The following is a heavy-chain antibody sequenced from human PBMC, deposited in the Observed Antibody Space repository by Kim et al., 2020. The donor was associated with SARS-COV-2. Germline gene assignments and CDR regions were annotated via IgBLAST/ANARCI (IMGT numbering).Heavy chain of an antibody. D-gene: IGHD3-16*01. Sequence: MKGRFTISRDLSKNTLYRQMHSLRAEDTAIYYCARDIEGSYGYNYYYGMDVWGQGTTVTVSS. CDR3: ARDIEGSYGYNYYYGMDV. V-gene: IGHV3-23*01. J-gene: IGHJ6*02.